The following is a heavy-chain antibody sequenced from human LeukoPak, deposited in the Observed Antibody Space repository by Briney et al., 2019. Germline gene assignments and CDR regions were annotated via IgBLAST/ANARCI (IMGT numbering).Heavy chain of an antibody. Sequence: SVKVSCKASGGTFSSYAISWVRQAPGQGLEWMGGIIPIFGTANYAQKFQGRVTITADESTSTAYMELSSLRPEDTAVYYCARAEATIFGVVISGALDYWGQGTLVTVSS. V-gene: IGHV1-69*01. J-gene: IGHJ4*02. CDR2: IIPIFGTA. CDR3: ARAEATIFGVVISGALDY. CDR1: GGTFSSYA. D-gene: IGHD3-3*01.